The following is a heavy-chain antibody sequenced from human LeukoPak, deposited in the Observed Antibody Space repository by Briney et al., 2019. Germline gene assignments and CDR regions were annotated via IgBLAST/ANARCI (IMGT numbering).Heavy chain of an antibody. CDR2: IYYSGST. D-gene: IGHD6-13*01. J-gene: IGHJ4*02. CDR1: GGSISSYY. V-gene: IGHV4-59*08. CDR3: ASAGLEAVGMGRHEC. Sequence: SETLSLTCTVSGGSISSYYWSWIRQPPGKGLEWIGYIYYSGSTNYNPSLKSRVSISVDTSKNQFSLKLSSVAAADTAVYYCASAGLEAVGMGRHECWGQGTLVTVSS.